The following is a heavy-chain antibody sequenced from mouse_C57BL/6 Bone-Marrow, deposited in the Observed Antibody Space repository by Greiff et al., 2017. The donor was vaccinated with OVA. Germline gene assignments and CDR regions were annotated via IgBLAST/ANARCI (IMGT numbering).Heavy chain of an antibody. CDR1: GYTFTSYW. Sequence: QVQLQQPGAELVKPGASVKMSCKASGYTFTSYWITWVKQRPGQGLEWIGDIYPGSGSTNYNEKFKSKATLTVDTSSSTAYMQLSSLTSEDSAVYYCARPKVGDYYAMDYWGQGTSVTVSS. CDR3: ARPKVGDYYAMDY. D-gene: IGHD1-1*01. CDR2: IYPGSGST. J-gene: IGHJ4*01. V-gene: IGHV1-55*01.